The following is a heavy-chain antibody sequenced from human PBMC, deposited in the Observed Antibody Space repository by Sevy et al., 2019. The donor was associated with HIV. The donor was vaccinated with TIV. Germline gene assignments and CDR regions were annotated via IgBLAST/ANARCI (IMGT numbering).Heavy chain of an antibody. J-gene: IGHJ3*01. V-gene: IGHV5-51*01. D-gene: IGHD3-22*01. CDR3: GRRYYYDGSGYYGGAFDV. Sequence: GESLKISCKGSGYRFSNYWIAWVRQMPGKGLEWMGIIYPDDSDTRHSPSFQGQVTISVDKSISTAYLQWSSLKASDTAMYYCGRRYYYDGSGYYGGAFDVWGQGTMVTVSS. CDR1: GYRFSNYW. CDR2: IYPDDSDT.